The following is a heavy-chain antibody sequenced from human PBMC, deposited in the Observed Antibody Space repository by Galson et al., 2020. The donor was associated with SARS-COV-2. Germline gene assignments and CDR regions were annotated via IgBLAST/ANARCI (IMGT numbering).Heavy chain of an antibody. D-gene: IGHD2-21*01. CDR3: ARRGGNSVAPGGFDV. V-gene: IGHV4-30-4*08. J-gene: IGHJ3*01. CDR2: IYYRGST. CDR1: GDSITSGDHY. Sequence: SETLSLTCIVAGDSITSGDHYWSLIRQPLGQGLEWIGYIYYRGSTYYSPSLKGRVTISLDTSKNQFSLILASVTAADTAVYYCARRGGNSVAPGGFDVWGQGTMVSVSS.